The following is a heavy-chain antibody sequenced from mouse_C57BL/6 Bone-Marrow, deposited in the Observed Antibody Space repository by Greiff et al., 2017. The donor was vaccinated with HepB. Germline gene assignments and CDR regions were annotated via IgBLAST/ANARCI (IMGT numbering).Heavy chain of an antibody. J-gene: IGHJ2*01. CDR2: IYPGSGST. Sequence: QVQLQQPGAELVKPGASVKMSCKASGYTFTSYWITWVKQRPGQGLEWIGDIYPGSGSTNYNEKFKSKATLTVDTSSSTAYMQLSSLTSEDSAVYYCASWGITTVGDYFDYWGQGTTLTVSS. V-gene: IGHV1-55*01. CDR3: ASWGITTVGDYFDY. CDR1: GYTFTSYW. D-gene: IGHD1-1*01.